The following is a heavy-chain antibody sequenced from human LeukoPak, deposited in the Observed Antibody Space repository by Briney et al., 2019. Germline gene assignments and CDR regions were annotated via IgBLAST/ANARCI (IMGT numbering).Heavy chain of an antibody. Sequence: PGGSLRLSCAASGFTFSSYAMNWVRQAPGKGLEWVSVMSSSGGNTYYADSVKGRFTISRDNSKNTLYLQMNSLRAEDTAVYYCARGGYYYGSGRLYGMDVWGRGTMVTVSS. CDR2: MSSSGGNT. D-gene: IGHD3-10*01. CDR1: GFTFSSYA. V-gene: IGHV3-23*01. CDR3: ARGGYYYGSGRLYGMDV. J-gene: IGHJ6*02.